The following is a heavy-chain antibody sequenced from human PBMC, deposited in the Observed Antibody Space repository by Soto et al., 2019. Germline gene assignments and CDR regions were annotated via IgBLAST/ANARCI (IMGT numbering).Heavy chain of an antibody. CDR2: MCYSGST. CDR3: AVVDSTGNWFDP. CDR1: GGSISSSDFY. D-gene: IGHD6-25*01. V-gene: IGHV4-39*01. J-gene: IGHJ5*02. Sequence: QLQLQESGPGLVKPSETLSLTCTVSGGSISSSDFYWGWLRQTPGKGLEFIGSMCYSGSTYYNPSLKSRLTISVDTSKNQFTLKLISVTAADTAVYYCAVVDSTGNWFDPWGEGALVTVSS.